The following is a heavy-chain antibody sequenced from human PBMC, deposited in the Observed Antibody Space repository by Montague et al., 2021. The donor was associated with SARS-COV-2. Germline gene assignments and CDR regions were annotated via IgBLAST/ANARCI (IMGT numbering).Heavy chain of an antibody. Sequence: SETLSLTCGVSGGSISSSHWWNWVRQPPGKGLEWIGEIYHSGSTNYNPSLKNRVTISIDKPKNQFSLKLSSVTAADTAVYYCATGPPSGLSVAGFDYWGQGTLGTVSS. CDR3: ATGPPSGLSVAGFDY. CDR2: IYHSGST. V-gene: IGHV4-4*02. CDR1: GGSISSSHW. D-gene: IGHD6-19*01. J-gene: IGHJ4*02.